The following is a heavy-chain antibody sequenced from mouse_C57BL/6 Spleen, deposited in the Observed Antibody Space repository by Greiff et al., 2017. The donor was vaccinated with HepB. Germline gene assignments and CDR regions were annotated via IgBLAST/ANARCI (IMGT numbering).Heavy chain of an antibody. CDR1: GYTFTDYY. V-gene: IGHV1-76*01. Sequence: VQLQQSGAELVRPGASVKLSCKASGYTFTDYYINWVKQRPGQGLEWIARIYPGSGNTYYNEKFKGKATLTAEKSSSTASMQLSSLTSEDSAVYFCARRRFYYYGSSYLYYAMDYWGQGTSVTVSS. J-gene: IGHJ4*01. D-gene: IGHD1-1*01. CDR2: IYPGSGNT. CDR3: ARRRFYYYGSSYLYYAMDY.